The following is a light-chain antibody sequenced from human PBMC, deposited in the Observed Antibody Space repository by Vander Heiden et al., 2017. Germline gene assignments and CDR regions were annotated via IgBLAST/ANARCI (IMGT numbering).Light chain of an antibody. V-gene: IGLV2-14*03. CDR2: DVT. Sequence: QSALTQPASVSGSPGQSITISCTCIRSDVGIYNYVSWYQQHPGKDPKLMIYDVTNRPSGVSNRFSGSKSGNTASLTVSGLQAEDEGDYYCSSYTRSSPYVFGTGTKVTVL. CDR1: RSDVGIYNY. CDR3: SSYTRSSPYV. J-gene: IGLJ1*01.